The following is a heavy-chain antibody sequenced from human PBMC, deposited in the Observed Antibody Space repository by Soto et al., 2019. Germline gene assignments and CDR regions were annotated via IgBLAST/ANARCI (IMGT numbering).Heavy chain of an antibody. Sequence: QLQLQESGPGLVKPSETLSLTCTVSGDSISRSSYYWGWVRQPPGKGLEWIGSIYYSGSAYYNPSLKSRVTIYVDTSKNQFALKLKSVTAADTAVYYCATPHYGDLAPFSYWGQGVLVTVSS. J-gene: IGHJ1*01. CDR1: GDSISRSSYY. CDR3: ATPHYGDLAPFSY. CDR2: IYYSGSA. D-gene: IGHD4-17*01. V-gene: IGHV4-39*01.